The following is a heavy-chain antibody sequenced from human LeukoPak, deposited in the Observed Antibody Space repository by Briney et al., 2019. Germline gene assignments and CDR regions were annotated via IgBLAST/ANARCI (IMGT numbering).Heavy chain of an antibody. CDR2: IYYSGST. V-gene: IGHV4-31*03. J-gene: IGHJ4*02. D-gene: IGHD3-16*02. CDR3: ARAHYDYVWGSYRYGYYFDY. CDR1: GGSISSGGYY. Sequence: PSETLSLTCTVSGGSISSGGYYWSWIRQHPGKGLEWIGYIYYSGSTYYNPSLKSRVTISVDTSKNQFSLKLSSVTAADTAVYYCARAHYDYVWGSYRYGYYFDYWGQGTLVTVSS.